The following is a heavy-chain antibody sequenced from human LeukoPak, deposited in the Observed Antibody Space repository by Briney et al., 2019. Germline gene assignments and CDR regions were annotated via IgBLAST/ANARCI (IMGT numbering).Heavy chain of an antibody. CDR3: AGEYDSSGYYYSAFDY. J-gene: IGHJ4*02. Sequence: PGRSLRLSCAASGFTFSSYAMHWVRQAPGKGLEWVAVISYDGSNKYYADSVKGRFTISRDNSKNTLYLQMNSLRAGDTAVYYCAGEYDSSGYYYSAFDYWGQGTLVTVSS. V-gene: IGHV3-30*04. CDR2: ISYDGSNK. D-gene: IGHD3-22*01. CDR1: GFTFSSYA.